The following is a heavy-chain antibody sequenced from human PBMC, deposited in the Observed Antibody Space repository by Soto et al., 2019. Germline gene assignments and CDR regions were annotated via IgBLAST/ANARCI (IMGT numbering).Heavy chain of an antibody. V-gene: IGHV4-34*01. CDR3: ARGVLRYFDWLPPAGPYYYYGMDV. J-gene: IGHJ6*02. Sequence: SETLSLTCVVYGGSFSGYFWSWIRQPPGKGLEWIGEIIHSGSTNYNPSLKSRVTISVDTSKNQFSLKLSSVTAEDTAVYYCARGVLRYFDWLPPAGPYYYYGMDVWGQGTTVTVSS. D-gene: IGHD3-9*01. CDR2: IIHSGST. CDR1: GGSFSGYF.